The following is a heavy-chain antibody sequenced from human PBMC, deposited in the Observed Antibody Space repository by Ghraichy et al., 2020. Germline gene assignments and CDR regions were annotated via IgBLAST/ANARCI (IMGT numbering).Heavy chain of an antibody. D-gene: IGHD2/OR15-2a*01. J-gene: IGHJ6*02. CDR2: IKQDGSEK. V-gene: IGHV3-7*03. CDR1: GFTFSASW. CDR3: ARDDHYCEKRGSFLKARVFFYVGLDV. Sequence: GGSLRLSCAASGFTFSASWMTWVRQAPGKGLEWLANIKQDGSEKYYVDSVKGRFTISRDNAKNSLYLQMSSLRVEDTVVYYCARDDHYCEKRGSFLKARVFFYVGLDVWGPGTAVPVSS.